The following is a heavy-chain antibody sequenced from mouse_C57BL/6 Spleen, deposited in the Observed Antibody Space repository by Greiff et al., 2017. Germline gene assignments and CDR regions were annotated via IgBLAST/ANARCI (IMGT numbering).Heavy chain of an antibody. D-gene: IGHD1-1*01. J-gene: IGHJ4*01. V-gene: IGHV1-53*01. CDR3: ASSITTVVYYYAMDY. Sequence: QVQLQQPGTELVKPGASVKLSCKASGYTFTSYWMHWVKQRPGQGLEWIGNINPSNGGTTYNEKFKSKATLTVDKSSSTAYMQLSSLTSEDSAVYYCASSITTVVYYYAMDYWGQGTSVTVSS. CDR1: GYTFTSYW. CDR2: INPSNGGT.